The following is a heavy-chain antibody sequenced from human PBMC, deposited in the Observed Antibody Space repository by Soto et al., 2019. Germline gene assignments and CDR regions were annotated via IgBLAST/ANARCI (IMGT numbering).Heavy chain of an antibody. J-gene: IGHJ5*02. V-gene: IGHV3-33*01. D-gene: IGHD5-18*01. CDR2: IWNDGSNK. CDR1: GFTFSSYG. Sequence: QVQLVESGGGVVQPGRSLRLSCAASGFTFSSYGMHWVRQTPGKGLEWVAVIWNDGSNKYYADSVKGRFTISRDNSKNTIYLQMNSLRAEDTSVYYCAREQDTTMATSFDLWGQGTLVTVSS. CDR3: AREQDTTMATSFDL.